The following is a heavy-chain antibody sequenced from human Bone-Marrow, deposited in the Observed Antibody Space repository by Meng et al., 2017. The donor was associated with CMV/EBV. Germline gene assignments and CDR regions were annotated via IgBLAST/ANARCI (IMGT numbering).Heavy chain of an antibody. CDR1: GFTVSSNY. CDR2: IYSGGST. J-gene: IGHJ4*02. V-gene: IGHV3-53*05. Sequence: GESLKISCAASGFTVSSNYMSWVRQAPGKGLEWVSVIYSGGSTYYADSVKGRFTISRDNAKNSLYLQMNSLRAEDMALYYCAKAGVGVTYFDYWGQGTLVTVSS. D-gene: IGHD1-26*01. CDR3: AKAGVGVTYFDY.